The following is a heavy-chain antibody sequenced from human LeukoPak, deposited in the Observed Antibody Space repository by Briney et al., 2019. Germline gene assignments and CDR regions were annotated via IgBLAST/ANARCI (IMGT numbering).Heavy chain of an antibody. CDR3: ARGNYGVYYFDY. V-gene: IGHV3-30-3*01. CDR2: ISYDGSNK. J-gene: IGHJ4*02. Sequence: PGGSLRLSCAASGFTFSSYAMSWVRQAPGKGLEWVAVISYDGSNKYYADSVKGRFTISRDNSKNTLYLQMNSLRAEDTAVYYCARGNYGVYYFDYWGQGTLVTVSS. CDR1: GFTFSSYA. D-gene: IGHD4-17*01.